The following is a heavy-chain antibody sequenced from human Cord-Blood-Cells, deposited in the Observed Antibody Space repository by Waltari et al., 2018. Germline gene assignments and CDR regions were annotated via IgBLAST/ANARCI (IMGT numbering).Heavy chain of an antibody. J-gene: IGHJ4*02. D-gene: IGHD1-1*01. CDR1: FSSYG. Sequence: FSSYGMHWVRQAPGKGLEWVAVIWYDGSNKYYADSVKGRFTISRDNSKNTLYLQMNSLRAEDTAVYYCARDAGGNYYFDYWGQGTLVTVSS. V-gene: IGHV3-33*01. CDR3: ARDAGGNYYFDY. CDR2: IWYDGSNK.